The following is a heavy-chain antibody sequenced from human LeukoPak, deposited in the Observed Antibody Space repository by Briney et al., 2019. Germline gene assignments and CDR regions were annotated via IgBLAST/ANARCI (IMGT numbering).Heavy chain of an antibody. J-gene: IGHJ4*02. Sequence: ASVKVSCKASGYTFTSYAMHWVRQAPGQRLEWMGWINAGNGNTKYSQKFQGSVTITRDTSASTAYMELSSLRSEDTAVYYCARGRYLVATIHFDYWGQGTLVTVSS. V-gene: IGHV1-3*01. D-gene: IGHD5-12*01. CDR2: INAGNGNT. CDR3: ARGRYLVATIHFDY. CDR1: GYTFTSYA.